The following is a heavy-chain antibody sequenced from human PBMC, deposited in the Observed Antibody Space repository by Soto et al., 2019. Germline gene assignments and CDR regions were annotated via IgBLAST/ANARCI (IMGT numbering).Heavy chain of an antibody. Sequence: GGSLRLSCAASGFTFSSYAMSWVRQAPGKGLEWVAAISGSGGSKNYADSVKGRFTISRDNAKNTLYLQMNSLRAEDTAVYYCAKVTVVGGYYFDYWGQGTLVTVSS. CDR3: AKVTVVGGYYFDY. CDR2: ISGSGGSK. CDR1: GFTFSSYA. J-gene: IGHJ4*02. V-gene: IGHV3-23*01. D-gene: IGHD3-16*01.